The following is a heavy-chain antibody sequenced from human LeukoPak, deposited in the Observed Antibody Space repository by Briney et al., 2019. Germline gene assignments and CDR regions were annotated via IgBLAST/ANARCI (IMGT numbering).Heavy chain of an antibody. D-gene: IGHD3-10*01. V-gene: IGHV4-59*01. J-gene: IGHJ4*02. CDR2: IYYSGST. CDR3: ARGNMVRGVPEYYFDY. Sequence: SETLSLTCAVYGGSFSGYYWNWIRQPPGKGLEWIGYIYYSGSTNYNPSLKSRVTISVDTSKNQFSLKLSSVTAADTAVYYCARGNMVRGVPEYYFDYWGQGTLVTVSS. CDR1: GGSFSGYY.